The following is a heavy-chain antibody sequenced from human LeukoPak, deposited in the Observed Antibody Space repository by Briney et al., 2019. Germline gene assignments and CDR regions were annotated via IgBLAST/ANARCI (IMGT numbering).Heavy chain of an antibody. J-gene: IGHJ3*02. CDR1: GGSFSGYY. V-gene: IGHV4-34*01. CDR2: INHSGST. Sequence: SETLSLTCAVYGGSFSGYYWSWIRQPLGKGLEWIGEINHSGSTNYNPSLKSRVTISVDTSKNQFSLKLSSVTAADTAVYYCARWASNSWYRFSDAFDIWGQGTMVTVSS. CDR3: ARWASNSWYRFSDAFDI. D-gene: IGHD6-13*01.